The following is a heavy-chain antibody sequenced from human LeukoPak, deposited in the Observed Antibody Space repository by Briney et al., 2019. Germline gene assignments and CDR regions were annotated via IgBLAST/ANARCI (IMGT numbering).Heavy chain of an antibody. D-gene: IGHD3-22*01. Sequence: ASVKVSCKASGYTFSDYFLHWVRQAPGPGLECMGWINPGSDGTNYAQKFQGRVTMTRATSTSPAYMELSRLRSDDTAVYYCARRLYDSSGIDYWGQGTVVSVSS. V-gene: IGHV1-2*02. CDR1: GYTFSDYF. CDR2: INPGSDGT. J-gene: IGHJ4*02. CDR3: ARRLYDSSGIDY.